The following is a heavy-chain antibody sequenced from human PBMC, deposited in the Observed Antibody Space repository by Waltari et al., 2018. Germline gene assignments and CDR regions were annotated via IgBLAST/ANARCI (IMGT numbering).Heavy chain of an antibody. CDR2: INNDGSST. CDR3: ARAGLLGAFDV. Sequence: EVQLVESGGGLVQPGGSLRISCAASGVTLSRSWIHWVRQSPGKGLMWVSRINNDGSSTVYADSVKGRFTISRDDAKNTVSLQMNNLSAEDTALYYCARAGLLGAFDVWGQGTMVTVSS. D-gene: IGHD2-15*01. J-gene: IGHJ3*01. CDR1: GVTLSRSW. V-gene: IGHV3-74*03.